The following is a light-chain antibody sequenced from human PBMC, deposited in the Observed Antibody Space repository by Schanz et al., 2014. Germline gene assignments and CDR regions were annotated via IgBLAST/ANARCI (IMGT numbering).Light chain of an antibody. CDR1: QSLGSW. CDR3: QQSYTTPRT. J-gene: IGKJ2*01. V-gene: IGKV1-39*01. CDR2: SAS. Sequence: DIQMTQSPSTLSASVGDRVTITCRASQSLGSWLAWYQHKPGKAPKLLIYSASRLQSGVPSRFSGSGSGTDFTLTISSLQPEDFANYHCQQSYTTPRTFGQGTKLEIK.